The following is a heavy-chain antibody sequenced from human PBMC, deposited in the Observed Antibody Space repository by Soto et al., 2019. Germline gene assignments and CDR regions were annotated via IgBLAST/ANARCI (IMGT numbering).Heavy chain of an antibody. V-gene: IGHV1-69*02. D-gene: IGHD6-19*01. Sequence: SVKVSCKASGGTFSSYTISWVRQAPGQGLEWMGRIIPILGIANYARKFQGRVTITADKSTSTAYMELSSLRSEDTAVYYCARSSGWYYWFDPWGQGTLVTVSS. J-gene: IGHJ5*02. CDR1: GGTFSSYT. CDR3: ARSSGWYYWFDP. CDR2: IIPILGIA.